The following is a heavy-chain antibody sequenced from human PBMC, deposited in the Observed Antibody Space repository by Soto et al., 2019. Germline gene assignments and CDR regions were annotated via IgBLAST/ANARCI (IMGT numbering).Heavy chain of an antibody. CDR2: INPGGGVT. CDR3: ARQKHIAVVTARGYFDP. Sequence: ASVKVSCKASGYTLTSFYMHCVRQAPGQGLEWMGMINPGGGVTSYAQKFEGRVTLTRDTSTSTVYMELRSLRFEDTAVYYCARQKHIAVVTARGYFDPWGQGTLVTVSS. D-gene: IGHD2-21*02. CDR1: GYTLTSFY. V-gene: IGHV1-46*01. J-gene: IGHJ5*02.